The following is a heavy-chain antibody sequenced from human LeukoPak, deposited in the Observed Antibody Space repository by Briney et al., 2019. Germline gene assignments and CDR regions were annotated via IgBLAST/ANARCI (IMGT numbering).Heavy chain of an antibody. V-gene: IGHV3-30*02. Sequence: GGSLRPSCAASGFTFSSYGMHWVRQAPGKGLEWVAVIWYDGSNKYYADSVKGRFTISRDNSKNTLYLQMNSLRTEDTDTAVYYCAKDLGPPNYGPGAFWGQGTLVTVSS. CDR2: IWYDGSNK. J-gene: IGHJ4*02. D-gene: IGHD4-17*01. CDR1: GFTFSSYG. CDR3: AKDLGPPNYGPGAF.